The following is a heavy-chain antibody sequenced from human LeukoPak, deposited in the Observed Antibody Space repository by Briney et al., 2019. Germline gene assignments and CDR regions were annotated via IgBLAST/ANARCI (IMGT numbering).Heavy chain of an antibody. CDR3: ARLAIRAIDFSNPEFDP. CDR2: IKEDGTAK. Sequence: GGSLRLSCAASGFTFSSSWMAWVRQAPGKGLEWVGNIKEDGTAKNYVVSVRGRFTISRDNAENSMYLQMNNLRVEDTAVYYCARLAIRAIDFSNPEFDPWGQGTLVTVSA. CDR1: GFTFSSSW. J-gene: IGHJ5*02. D-gene: IGHD2-21*01. V-gene: IGHV3-7*01.